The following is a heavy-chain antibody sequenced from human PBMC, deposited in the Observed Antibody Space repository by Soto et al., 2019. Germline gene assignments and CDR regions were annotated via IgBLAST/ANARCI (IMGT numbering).Heavy chain of an antibody. Sequence: QLQLQESGSGLVKPSQTLSLTCAVSGGSVSSAGYSCTWIRQPPGKGLEWLGSIYYSGSTYYNPSLKSRVSISLDRSRTQFSLNLTSVTAAVTAVYYCARVGRGSSARIAYWGQGILVTVSS. CDR3: ARVGRGSSARIAY. CDR1: GGSVSSAGYS. J-gene: IGHJ4*02. CDR2: IYYSGST. V-gene: IGHV4-30-2*01. D-gene: IGHD6-6*01.